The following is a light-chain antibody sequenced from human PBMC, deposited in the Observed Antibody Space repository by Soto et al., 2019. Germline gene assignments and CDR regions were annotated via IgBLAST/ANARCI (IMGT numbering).Light chain of an antibody. CDR3: QQYGSSPPWT. CDR1: QSVSSN. V-gene: IGKV3-20*01. J-gene: IGKJ1*01. Sequence: IVMTQSPATLSVSPGERATFSCRASQSVSSNLAWYQQKPGQAPRLLIYGASSRATGIPDRFSGSGSGTDFTLTISRLEPEDFAVYYCQQYGSSPPWTFGQGTKVDI. CDR2: GAS.